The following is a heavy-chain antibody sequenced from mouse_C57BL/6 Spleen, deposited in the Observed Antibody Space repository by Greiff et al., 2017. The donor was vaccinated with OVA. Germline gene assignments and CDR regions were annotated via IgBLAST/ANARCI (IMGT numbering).Heavy chain of an antibody. CDR3: ARDYVSRDYAMDY. CDR1: GFTFSSYG. D-gene: IGHD1-1*01. J-gene: IGHJ4*01. CDR2: ISSGGSYT. V-gene: IGHV5-6*01. Sequence: EVQLVESGGDLVKPGGSLKLSCAASGFTFSSYGMSWVRQTPDKRLEWVATISSGGSYTYYPDSVKGRFTISRDNAKNTLYLQMSSLKSEDTAMYDCARDYVSRDYAMDYWGQGTSVTVSS.